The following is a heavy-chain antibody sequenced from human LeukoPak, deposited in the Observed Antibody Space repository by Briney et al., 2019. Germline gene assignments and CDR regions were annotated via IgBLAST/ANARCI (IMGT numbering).Heavy chain of an antibody. CDR3: ARGGFSYGSAYWYFDL. Sequence: GGSLRLSCAASGFTFSSYEMNWVRQAPGEGLEWVSYISSSGSTIYYADSVKGRFTISRDNAKNSLFLQMTSLRAEDTAVYYCARGGFSYGSAYWYFDLWGRGTLVTVSS. J-gene: IGHJ2*01. D-gene: IGHD5-18*01. V-gene: IGHV3-48*03. CDR1: GFTFSSYE. CDR2: ISSSGSTI.